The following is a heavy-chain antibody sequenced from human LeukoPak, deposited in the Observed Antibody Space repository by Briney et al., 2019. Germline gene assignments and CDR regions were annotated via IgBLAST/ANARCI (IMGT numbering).Heavy chain of an antibody. CDR2: ISSSGSSI. Sequence: PGGSLRLSCAASGFTFSDYHMSWIRQAPGKGLEWIAYISSSGSSIQYAESVRGRFTISRDNAKTSLYLQMNSLRAEDTSVYYCARSPQWELPDYWGQGTLVTVSS. CDR3: ARSPQWELPDY. D-gene: IGHD1-26*01. J-gene: IGHJ4*02. CDR1: GFTFSDYH. V-gene: IGHV3-11*04.